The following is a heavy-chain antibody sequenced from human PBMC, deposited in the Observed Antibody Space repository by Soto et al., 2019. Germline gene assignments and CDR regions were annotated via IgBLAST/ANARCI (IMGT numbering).Heavy chain of an antibody. CDR3: ARGLSSGYYYLPDY. V-gene: IGHV3-30-3*01. Sequence: QVQLVESGGGVVQPGRSLRLSCAASGFTFSSYAMHWVRQAPGKGLEWVAVISYDGSNKYYADSVKGRFTISRDNSKNTLYLQMNSLRDEDTAVYYCARGLSSGYYYLPDYWGQGTLVTVSS. CDR2: ISYDGSNK. J-gene: IGHJ4*02. CDR1: GFTFSSYA. D-gene: IGHD3-22*01.